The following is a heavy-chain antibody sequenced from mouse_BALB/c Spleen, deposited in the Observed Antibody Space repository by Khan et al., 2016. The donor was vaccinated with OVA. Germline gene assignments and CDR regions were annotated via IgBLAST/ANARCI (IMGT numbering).Heavy chain of an antibody. V-gene: IGHV2-9*02. CDR1: GFSLNNYG. CDR3: ARAVYYGAWFSY. Sequence: QVQLKQSGPGQVAPSQSLSITCTVSGFSLNNYGVHWVRQPPGKSLEWLGVIWAGGSTNLNSALMSRLNITKDNSKSQVFLTMNSLQIDDTAMYYCARAVYYGAWFSYWGQGTLVTVST. CDR2: IWAGGST. D-gene: IGHD1-1*01. J-gene: IGHJ3*01.